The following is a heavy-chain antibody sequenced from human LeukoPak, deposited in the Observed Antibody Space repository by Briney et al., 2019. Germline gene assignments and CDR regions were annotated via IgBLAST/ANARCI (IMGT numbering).Heavy chain of an antibody. J-gene: IGHJ3*02. CDR1: GYTFTGYY. V-gene: IGHV1-2*02. D-gene: IGHD2-21*02. CDR2: INPNSGGT. Sequence: ASVKVSCKASGYTFTGYYMHWVRQAPGQGLEWMGWINPNSGGTNYAQKFQGRVTMTRDTSISTAYMELSRLRSDDTAVYYCAREAVVVTASDAFDIWGQGTMVTVSS. CDR3: AREAVVVTASDAFDI.